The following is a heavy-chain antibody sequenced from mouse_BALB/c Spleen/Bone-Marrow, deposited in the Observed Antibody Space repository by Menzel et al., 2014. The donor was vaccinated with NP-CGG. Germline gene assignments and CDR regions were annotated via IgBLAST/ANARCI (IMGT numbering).Heavy chain of an antibody. V-gene: IGHV5-6*01. D-gene: IGHD2-3*01. CDR1: GFTFSNYG. Sequence: VQLQQSGGDLVKPGGSLKLSRAASGFTFSNYGMSWVRQTPDKRLEWVATISSGGSYTYYPDSVKGRFTISRDNAKNTLYLQMSSLKSEDTAMYYCARRDGGPMDYWGQGTSVTVSS. CDR3: ARRDGGPMDY. J-gene: IGHJ4*01. CDR2: ISSGGSYT.